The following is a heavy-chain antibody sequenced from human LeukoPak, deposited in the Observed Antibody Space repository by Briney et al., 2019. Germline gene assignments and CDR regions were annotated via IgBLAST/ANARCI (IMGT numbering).Heavy chain of an antibody. Sequence: PSETLSLTCTVSGGSISSSSYYWGWIRQPPGKGLEWIGSIYYSGSTYYNPSLKSRVTISVDTSKNQFSLKLSSVTAADTAVYYCARVGDSSSSSFASYYFDYWGQGTLVTVSS. CDR3: ARVGDSSSSSFASYYFDY. V-gene: IGHV4-39*07. D-gene: IGHD6-6*01. J-gene: IGHJ4*02. CDR1: GGSISSSSYY. CDR2: IYYSGST.